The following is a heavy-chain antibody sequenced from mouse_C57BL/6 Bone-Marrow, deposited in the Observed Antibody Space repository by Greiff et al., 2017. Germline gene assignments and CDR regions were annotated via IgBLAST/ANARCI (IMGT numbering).Heavy chain of an antibody. CDR3: TTTYDYDGGFAY. J-gene: IGHJ3*01. Sequence: EVQLQQSGAELVRPGASVKLSCTASGFNIKDDYMHWVKQRPEQGLEWIGWIDPENGDTEYASKFQGKATITADTSSNTAYLQLSSLTSEDTAVYYCTTTYDYDGGFAYWGQGTLVTVSA. CDR2: IDPENGDT. D-gene: IGHD2-4*01. CDR1: GFNIKDDY. V-gene: IGHV14-4*01.